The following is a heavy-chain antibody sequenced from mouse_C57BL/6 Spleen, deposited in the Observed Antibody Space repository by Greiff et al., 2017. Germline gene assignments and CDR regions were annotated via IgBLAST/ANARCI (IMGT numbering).Heavy chain of an antibody. CDR1: GFSLTSYG. V-gene: IGHV2-3*01. Sequence: VQLQESGPGLVAPSQSLSITCTVSGFSLTSYGVSWVRQPPGNGLGWLGVIGGDGSTNYHSALRSRLSISNDNTKSQVFLKLNSLQTDDTATYYCAKEGYYYLVSYYDYWGQGTTLAVAS. D-gene: IGHD2-4*01. CDR3: AKEGYYYLVSYYDY. CDR2: IGGDGST. J-gene: IGHJ2*01.